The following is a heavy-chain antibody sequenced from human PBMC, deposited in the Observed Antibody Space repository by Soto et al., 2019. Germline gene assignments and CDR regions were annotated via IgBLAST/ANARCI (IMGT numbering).Heavy chain of an antibody. J-gene: IGHJ5*02. CDR3: ARQGLWLGDDSHWFEP. Sequence: GESLKISCKGSGYSFTSYWIAWVRQMPGKGLEWMGIIYPGDSDTRYSPSFQGQVTISVDKSITTAYLQWNSLKASDTAMYYCARQGLWLGDDSHWFEPWGQGPLVTVPS. D-gene: IGHD3-10*01. V-gene: IGHV5-51*01. CDR2: IYPGDSDT. CDR1: GYSFTSYW.